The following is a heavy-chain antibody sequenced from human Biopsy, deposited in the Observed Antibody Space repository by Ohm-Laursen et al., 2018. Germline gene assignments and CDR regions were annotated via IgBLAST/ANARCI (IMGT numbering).Heavy chain of an antibody. V-gene: IGHV1-69*01. CDR3: ATKLTGYFHH. D-gene: IGHD3-9*01. J-gene: IGHJ1*01. CDR1: GGSFSTYT. Sequence: GSSVKVSCKASGGSFSTYTISWGRQAPGQGPEWMGGIIPIFGTANYAQKFQGRVTITADESTSTAYMELSSLRSDDTAVYYCATKLTGYFHHWGQGTLVIVSS. CDR2: IIPIFGTA.